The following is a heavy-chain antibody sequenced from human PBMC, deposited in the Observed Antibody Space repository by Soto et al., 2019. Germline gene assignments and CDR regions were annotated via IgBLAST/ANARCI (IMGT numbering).Heavy chain of an antibody. D-gene: IGHD6-13*01. J-gene: IGHJ5*02. Sequence: ASVKVSCKASGYTFTGYYMHWVRQAPGQGLEWMGWINPNSGGTNYAQKFQGWVTMTRDTSISTAYMELSRLRSDDTAVYYCARGFSGSWYEVSWFDTWGQGTLVTVSS. CDR3: ARGFSGSWYEVSWFDT. CDR1: GYTFTGYY. CDR2: INPNSGGT. V-gene: IGHV1-2*04.